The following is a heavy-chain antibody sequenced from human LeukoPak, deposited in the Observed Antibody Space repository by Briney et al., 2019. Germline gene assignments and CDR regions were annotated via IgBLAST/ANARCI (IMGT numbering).Heavy chain of an antibody. CDR3: AKAPVTSCRGAYCYPFDS. J-gene: IGHJ4*02. D-gene: IGHD2-21*01. Sequence: PGGSLRLSCAASGFTFNNYEMNWVRQPPGKGLEWVSYISSSGRTMFYADSVRGRFTISRDNSKNTLYLQMNSLRAEDAAVYFCAKAPVTSCRGAYCYPFDSWGQGTLVTVSS. V-gene: IGHV3-48*03. CDR2: ISSSGRTM. CDR1: GFTFNNYE.